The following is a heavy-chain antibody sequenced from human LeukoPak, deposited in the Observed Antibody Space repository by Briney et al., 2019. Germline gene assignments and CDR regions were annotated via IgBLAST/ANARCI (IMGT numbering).Heavy chain of an antibody. CDR1: GFTFSSYA. CDR2: ISSNGGST. D-gene: IGHD3-9*01. V-gene: IGHV3-64*02. Sequence: GGCLRLSCAASGFTFSSYAMHWVRQAPGKGLEYVSAISSNGGSTYYADSVKGRFTISRDNSKNTLYLQMGSLRAEDMAVYYCARGGFDWLFWYYFDYWGQGTLVTVSS. CDR3: ARGGFDWLFWYYFDY. J-gene: IGHJ4*02.